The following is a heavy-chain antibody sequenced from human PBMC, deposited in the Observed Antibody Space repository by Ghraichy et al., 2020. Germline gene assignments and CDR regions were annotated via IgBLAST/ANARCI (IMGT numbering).Heavy chain of an antibody. Sequence: GESLNISCEASGFTFNSNAMSWVRQAPGKGLEWVSGISGSGGTTYCVDSVKGRFTVSRDNSKNTLYLQMNSLRADDTAVYYCVKGSGATRGAYFDCWGQGTLVTVSS. CDR1: GFTFNSNA. CDR3: VKGSGATRGAYFDC. CDR2: ISGSGGTT. V-gene: IGHV3-23*01. D-gene: IGHD1-26*01. J-gene: IGHJ4*02.